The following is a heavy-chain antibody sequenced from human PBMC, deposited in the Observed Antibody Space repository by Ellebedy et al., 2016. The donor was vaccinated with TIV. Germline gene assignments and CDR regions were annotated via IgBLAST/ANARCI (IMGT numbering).Heavy chain of an antibody. CDR1: GFTFSYYA. D-gene: IGHD5-12*01. CDR3: ALSSGHDSKDIYYYYMDV. Sequence: GGSLRLXXAASGFTFSYYAMVWVRLTPGKGLEWVAGISGSGDDTYFGDFVKGRFTISRDKSKKTLYLQMNSLSVEDTALYYCALSSGHDSKDIYYYYMDVWGRGTTVTVSS. CDR2: ISGSGDDT. J-gene: IGHJ6*03. V-gene: IGHV3-23*01.